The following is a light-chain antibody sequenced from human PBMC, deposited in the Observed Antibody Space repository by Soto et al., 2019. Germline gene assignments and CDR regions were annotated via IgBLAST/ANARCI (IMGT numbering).Light chain of an antibody. V-gene: IGLV7-43*01. CDR3: LLYSGAAHVWV. J-gene: IGLJ3*02. CDR1: AGPVTSGYY. CDR2: GTS. Sequence: QTVVNQEPSLTVSPGGTVTLTCASSAGPVTSGYYPNWFQQKPGQAPRSLIYGTSNKHSWTPARFSGSLLGGKAALTLSGVQPEDEADYYCLLYSGAAHVWVFGGGTKLTVL.